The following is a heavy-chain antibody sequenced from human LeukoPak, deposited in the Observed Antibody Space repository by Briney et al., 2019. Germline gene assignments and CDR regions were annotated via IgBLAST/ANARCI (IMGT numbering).Heavy chain of an antibody. V-gene: IGHV1-18*01. CDR3: ARNIAAAGALYYMDV. J-gene: IGHJ6*03. CDR1: GYTFTSHG. CDR2: ISAYNGNT. Sequence: GASVKVSCKASGYTFTSHGISWVRQAPGQGLEWMGWISAYNGNTNYAQKFQGRVTMATDSSTSTAYMELRSLRSDDTAVYYCARNIAAAGALYYMDVWGKGTTVTVSS. D-gene: IGHD6-13*01.